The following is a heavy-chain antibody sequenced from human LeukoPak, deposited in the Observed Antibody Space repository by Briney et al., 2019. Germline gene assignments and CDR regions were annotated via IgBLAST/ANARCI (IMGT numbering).Heavy chain of an antibody. Sequence: GSLRLSCAASGFTVSSNYMSWVRQAPGKGLEWVSVIYSGGNTYYADSVKGRFTISRDNSKNTLYLQMNSLRAEDTAVYYCARAVSSGYDPFDYWGQGTLATVSS. CDR2: IYSGGNT. D-gene: IGHD3-22*01. CDR1: GFTVSSNY. CDR3: ARAVSSGYDPFDY. J-gene: IGHJ4*02. V-gene: IGHV3-53*01.